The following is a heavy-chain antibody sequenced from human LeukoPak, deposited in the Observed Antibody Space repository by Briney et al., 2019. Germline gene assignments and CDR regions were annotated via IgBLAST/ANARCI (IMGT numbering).Heavy chain of an antibody. D-gene: IGHD4-17*01. V-gene: IGHV3-33*01. J-gene: IGHJ4*02. CDR3: ARDLTTVTDRYYFDY. CDR2: IWYDGRNK. CDR1: GFTFSSYG. Sequence: GRSLRLSCAASGFTFSSYGMHWVRQTPGKGLEWVAVIWYDGRNKYYADSVKGRFTISRDNSKNTLYLQMNSLRAEDTAVYYCARDLTTVTDRYYFDYWGQGTLVTVSS.